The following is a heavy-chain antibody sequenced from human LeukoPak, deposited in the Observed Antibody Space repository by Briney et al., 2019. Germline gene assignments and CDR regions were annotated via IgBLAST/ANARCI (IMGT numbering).Heavy chain of an antibody. D-gene: IGHD6-13*01. CDR1: GFTFSSYS. CDR2: ISSSSSYI. Sequence: GGSLRLSCAASGFTFSSYSMNWVRQAPGKGLEWVSSISSSSSYIYYADSVKGRFTISRDNAKNSLYLRMNSLRAENTAVYYCARNIAAAGTNYYYGMDVWGQGTTVTVSS. J-gene: IGHJ6*02. CDR3: ARNIAAAGTNYYYGMDV. V-gene: IGHV3-21*01.